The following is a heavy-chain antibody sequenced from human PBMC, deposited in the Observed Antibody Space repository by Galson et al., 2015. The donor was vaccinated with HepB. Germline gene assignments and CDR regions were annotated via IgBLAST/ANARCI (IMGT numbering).Heavy chain of an antibody. Sequence: SLRLSCAASGFTFSSYGMHWVRQAPGKGLEWVAVVSSDGSNKYYADSVKGRFTISRDNSKNTLYLQMNSLRAEDTAVYYCAKGFLRGHYYYYGMDVWGQGTTVAVSS. J-gene: IGHJ6*02. CDR2: VSSDGSNK. V-gene: IGHV3-30*18. D-gene: IGHD2/OR15-2a*01. CDR1: GFTFSSYG. CDR3: AKGFLRGHYYYYGMDV.